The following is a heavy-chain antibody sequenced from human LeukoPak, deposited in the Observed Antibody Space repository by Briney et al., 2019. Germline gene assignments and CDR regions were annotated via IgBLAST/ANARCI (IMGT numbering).Heavy chain of an antibody. CDR1: GFTFSSYA. Sequence: PGGSLRLSCAASGFTFSSYAMHWVRQAPGKGLEWVAVISYDGSNKYYADSVKGRFTISRDNSKNTLYLQMNSLSAEDTAVYYCARDRVGATDYFDYWGQGTLVTVSS. V-gene: IGHV3-30-3*01. D-gene: IGHD1-26*01. CDR2: ISYDGSNK. J-gene: IGHJ4*02. CDR3: ARDRVGATDYFDY.